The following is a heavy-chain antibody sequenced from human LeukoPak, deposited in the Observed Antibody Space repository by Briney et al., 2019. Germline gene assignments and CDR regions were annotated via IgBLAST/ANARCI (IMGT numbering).Heavy chain of an antibody. D-gene: IGHD3-10*01. Sequence: EASVKVSCKASGYTFTSYGISWVRQAPGQGLEWMGWISAYSGNTNYAQKLQGRVTMTTDTSTSTAYMELRSLRSDDTAVYYCARGQITMVRGSPTHQQEWGQGTLVTVSS. CDR3: ARGQITMVRGSPTHQQE. J-gene: IGHJ4*02. CDR2: ISAYSGNT. V-gene: IGHV1-18*01. CDR1: GYTFTSYG.